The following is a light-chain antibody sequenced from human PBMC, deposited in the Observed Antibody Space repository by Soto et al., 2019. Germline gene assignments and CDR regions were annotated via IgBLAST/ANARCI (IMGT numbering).Light chain of an antibody. CDR3: SSSACSNV. J-gene: IGLJ1*01. CDR2: EVS. V-gene: IGLV2-8*01. CDR1: SSDVGGYNY. Sequence: QSVLTQPPSASGSPGQSVTISCTGTSSDVGGYNYVSWYQQHPGKAPKLMIYEVSKRPSGVPDRFSGSKSGNTASLTVSGLQAEDEADYYCSSSACSNVFGTGTKVTVL.